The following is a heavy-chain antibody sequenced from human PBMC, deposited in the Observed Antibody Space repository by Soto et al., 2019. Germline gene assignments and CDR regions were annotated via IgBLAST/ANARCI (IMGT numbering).Heavy chain of an antibody. J-gene: IGHJ4*02. CDR1: GFTFSSYA. Sequence: EVQLLESGGGLVQPGGSLRLSCAASGFTFSSYAMSWVRQAPGKRLEWVPAISGSGGSTYYADSVKGRFTISRDNSKNTLYLQMNRLRAEDTAVYYCAKDLFGYSYGSRGQGTLVTVSS. D-gene: IGHD5-18*01. V-gene: IGHV3-23*01. CDR3: AKDLFGYSYGS. CDR2: ISGSGGST.